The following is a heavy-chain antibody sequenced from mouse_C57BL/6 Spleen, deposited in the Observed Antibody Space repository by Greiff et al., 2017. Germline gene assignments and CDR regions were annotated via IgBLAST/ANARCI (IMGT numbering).Heavy chain of an antibody. J-gene: IGHJ4*01. V-gene: IGHV1-61*01. CDR2: IYPSDSET. Sequence: QVQLQQPGAELVRPGSSVKLSCKASGYTFTSYWMDWVKQRPGQGLEWIGNIYPSDSETHYNQKFKDKATLTVDKSSRTAYMQLSSLTSEDSAVYYCARSEDSNYDAMDYWGQGTSVTVSS. D-gene: IGHD2-5*01. CDR3: ARSEDSNYDAMDY. CDR1: GYTFTSYW.